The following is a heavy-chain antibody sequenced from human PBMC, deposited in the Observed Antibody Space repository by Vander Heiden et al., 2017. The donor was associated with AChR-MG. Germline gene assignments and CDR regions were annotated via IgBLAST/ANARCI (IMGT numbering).Heavy chain of an antibody. CDR2: IKSKTDGGTT. Sequence: EVQLVESGGGLVKPGGSLRLSCAAPGFTFSNAWMSWVRQAPGKGLEWVGRIKSKTDGGTTDYAAPVKGRFTISRDDSKNTLYLQMNSLKTEDTAVYYCTTDHDYMGVGNWGQGTLVNVSS. CDR3: TTDHDYMGVGN. CDR1: GFTFSNAW. V-gene: IGHV3-15*01. J-gene: IGHJ4*02. D-gene: IGHD3-3*01.